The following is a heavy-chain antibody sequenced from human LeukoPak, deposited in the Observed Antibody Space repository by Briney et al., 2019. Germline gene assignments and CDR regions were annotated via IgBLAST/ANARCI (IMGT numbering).Heavy chain of an antibody. CDR3: ARGTRTTGIYYFDY. V-gene: IGHV3-21*01. J-gene: IGHJ4*02. Sequence: GGSLRLSCAASGFTFSGYSMNWVRQAPGKGLEWVSSISSSSSYIYYADSVKGRFTISRDNAKNSLYLQMNSLRAEDTAVYYCARGTRTTGIYYFDYWGQGTLVTVSS. D-gene: IGHD1-1*01. CDR2: ISSSSSYI. CDR1: GFTFSGYS.